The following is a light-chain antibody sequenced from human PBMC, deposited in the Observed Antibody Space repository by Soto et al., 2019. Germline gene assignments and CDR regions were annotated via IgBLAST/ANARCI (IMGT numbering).Light chain of an antibody. J-gene: IGKJ1*01. Sequence: DIQMTQSRSSRSASVGDRVTITCQGSHAISNSLNWYQQKPGKAPKLLIYDASNLETGVLSRFSGSGSGTDFTFTISSLQPDNFATYYCQHYKMYSPWTIGQGTKVDNK. CDR3: QHYKMYSPWT. V-gene: IGKV1-33*01. CDR1: HAISNS. CDR2: DAS.